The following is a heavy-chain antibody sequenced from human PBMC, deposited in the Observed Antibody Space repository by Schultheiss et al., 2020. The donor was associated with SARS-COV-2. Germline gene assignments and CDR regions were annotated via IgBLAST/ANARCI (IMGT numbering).Heavy chain of an antibody. V-gene: IGHV3-73*01. CDR3: AKGLSLNYFDY. CDR2: IRSKANSYAT. CDR1: GFTFSGSA. J-gene: IGHJ4*02. Sequence: GGSLRLSCAASGFTFSGSAMHWVRQASGKGLEWVGRIRSKANSYATAYAASVKGRFTISRDDSKNTAYLQMNSLRAEDTAVYYCAKGLSLNYFDYWGQGTLVTVSS.